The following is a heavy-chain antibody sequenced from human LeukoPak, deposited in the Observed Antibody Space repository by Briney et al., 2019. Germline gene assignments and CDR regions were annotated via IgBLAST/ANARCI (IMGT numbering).Heavy chain of an antibody. CDR2: ISYDGSNK. V-gene: IGHV3-30-3*01. CDR3: AREDYYDSSGPTTGMDV. J-gene: IGHJ6*02. CDR1: GFTFSSYA. Sequence: GGSLRLSCAASGFTFSSYAMHWVRQAPGKGLEWVAVISYDGSNKYYADSVKGRFTISRDNSKNTLYLQRNSLRAEDTAVYYCAREDYYDSSGPTTGMDVWGQGTTVTVSS. D-gene: IGHD3-22*01.